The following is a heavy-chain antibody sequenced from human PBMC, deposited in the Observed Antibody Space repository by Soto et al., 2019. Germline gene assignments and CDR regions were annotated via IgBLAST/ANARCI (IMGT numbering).Heavy chain of an antibody. CDR1: GYTLTSYG. CDR3: ARYHDDYGAFDI. D-gene: IGHD4-17*01. Sequence: ASVKVSCKASGYTLTSYGISWVRQAPGQGLEWMGWISAYNGNTNYAQKLQGRVTMTTDTSTSTAYMELRSLRSDDTAVYYCARYHDDYGAFDIWGQGTMVTVSS. J-gene: IGHJ3*02. V-gene: IGHV1-18*01. CDR2: ISAYNGNT.